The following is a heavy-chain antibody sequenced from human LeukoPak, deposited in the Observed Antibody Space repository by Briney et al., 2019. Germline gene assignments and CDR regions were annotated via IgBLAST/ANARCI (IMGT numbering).Heavy chain of an antibody. CDR1: GVAIRNSW. J-gene: IGHJ4*02. Sequence: QPGGSLRLSCVASGVAIRNSWMSWVRQAPGKGLEWVSATSGSGGSTYYADSVKGRFTISRDNSKNTLYLQMNSLRAEDTAVYYCAKAIVPAAAFDYWGQGTLVTVSS. V-gene: IGHV3-23*01. D-gene: IGHD2-2*01. CDR2: TSGSGGST. CDR3: AKAIVPAAAFDY.